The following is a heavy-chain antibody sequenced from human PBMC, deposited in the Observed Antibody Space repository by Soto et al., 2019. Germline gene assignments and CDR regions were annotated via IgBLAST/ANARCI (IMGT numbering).Heavy chain of an antibody. CDR1: GFTFSSYA. Sequence: EVQLLESGGGLVQPGGSLRLSCAASGFTFSSYAMSWVRQAPGKGLEWVSAISGSGGSTYYADSVKGRFTISRDNSKNTLYLQMNSLRAEATAVYYCAKDRPPYDYGDYDGYYYYGMYVWGQGTTVTVSS. CDR2: ISGSGGST. D-gene: IGHD4-17*01. J-gene: IGHJ6*02. V-gene: IGHV3-23*01. CDR3: AKDRPPYDYGDYDGYYYYGMYV.